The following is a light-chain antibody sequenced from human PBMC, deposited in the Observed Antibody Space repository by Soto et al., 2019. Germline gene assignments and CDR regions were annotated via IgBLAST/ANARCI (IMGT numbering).Light chain of an antibody. CDR2: DVS. CDR1: SSDVGGYNY. J-gene: IGLJ1*01. Sequence: QSALTQPASVSGSPGQSITISCTGTSSDVGGYNYVSWYQQNPGKAPKLMIYDVSVRPSGVSNRFSGSKSGNTASLTISGLQAEDEADYYCSSYTSSSTLYVFGTGTQLTVL. CDR3: SSYTSSSTLYV. V-gene: IGLV2-14*01.